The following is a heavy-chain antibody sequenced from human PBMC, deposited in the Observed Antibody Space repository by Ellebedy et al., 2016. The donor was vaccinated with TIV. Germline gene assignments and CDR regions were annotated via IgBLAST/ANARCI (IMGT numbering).Heavy chain of an antibody. CDR3: ASLRRYFDWLSRLYYFDY. V-gene: IGHV3-30-3*01. D-gene: IGHD3-9*01. Sequence: GGSLRLXXAASGFTFSSYAMHWVRQAPGKGLEWVAVISYDGSNKYYADSVKGRFTISRDNSKNTLYLQMNSLRAEDTAVYYCASLRRYFDWLSRLYYFDYWGQGTLVTVSS. CDR1: GFTFSSYA. J-gene: IGHJ4*02. CDR2: ISYDGSNK.